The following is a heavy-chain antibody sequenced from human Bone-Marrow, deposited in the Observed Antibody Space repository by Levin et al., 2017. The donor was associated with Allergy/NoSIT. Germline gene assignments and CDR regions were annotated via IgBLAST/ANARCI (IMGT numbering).Heavy chain of an antibody. D-gene: IGHD2-21*01. CDR2: IIPILGTA. V-gene: IGHV1-69*13. CDR3: ARGRESPFASFDI. Sequence: SVKVSCKSSGGSFTMDGFTWVRQVPGQGLDWVGRIIPILGTADYAQKFQGRVTITADESMSTVHMDLRDLRIEDTAIYYCARGRESPFASFDIWGQGTMVTVSS. J-gene: IGHJ3*02. CDR1: GGSFTMDG.